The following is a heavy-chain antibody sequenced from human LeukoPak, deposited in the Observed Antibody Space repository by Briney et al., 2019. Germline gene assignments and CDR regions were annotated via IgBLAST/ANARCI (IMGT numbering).Heavy chain of an antibody. CDR2: ISGSGGST. D-gene: IGHD6-19*01. J-gene: IGHJ4*02. Sequence: GGSLRLSCAASGFTFSSYAMSWVRQAPGKGLEWVSAISGSGGSTYYADSVKGRFTISRDNSKNTLYLQMNSLRAEDTVVYYCAKDTVATVLYFDNWGQGTLVTVSS. CDR1: GFTFSSYA. CDR3: AKDTVATVLYFDN. V-gene: IGHV3-23*01.